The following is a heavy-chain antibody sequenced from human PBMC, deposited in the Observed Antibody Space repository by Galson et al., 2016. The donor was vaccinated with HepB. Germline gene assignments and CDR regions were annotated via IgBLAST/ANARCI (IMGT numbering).Heavy chain of an antibody. CDR3: ARQYRGCPSDY. CDR2: VFHSGST. CDR1: GGSVSSHNW. V-gene: IGHV4-4*02. J-gene: IGHJ4*02. D-gene: IGHD5-12*01. Sequence: SETLSLTCAVSGGSVSSHNWWSWVRQPPGKGLEWIGEVFHSGSTNYNPSLASRVTISIDTSNNYFSLRLTSVTAADTALYYCARQYRGCPSDYWGQGTLVIVSS.